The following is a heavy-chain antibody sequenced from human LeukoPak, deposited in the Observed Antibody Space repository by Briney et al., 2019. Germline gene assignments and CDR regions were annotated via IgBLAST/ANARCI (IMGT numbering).Heavy chain of an antibody. CDR2: THYRGDI. J-gene: IGHJ4*02. V-gene: IGHV4-59*02. CDR1: GASVSSDY. CDR3: GRNLGSGSDH. D-gene: IGHD3-10*01. Sequence: SETLSLTCSVSGASVSSDYWNWIRQSSGRGLEWIGYTHYRGDINYNPSLKSRLTMSVDASSNQVSLKLSSVTAADAAVYYCGRNLGSGSDHWGQGTLVTVSS.